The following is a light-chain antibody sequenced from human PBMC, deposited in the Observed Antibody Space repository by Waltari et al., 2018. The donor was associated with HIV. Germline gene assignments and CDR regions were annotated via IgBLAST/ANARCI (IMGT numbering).Light chain of an antibody. CDR3: QQLNDYSVA. Sequence: DIQLTQSPSVLSASIGDRVTITCLASLGISDFLAWVRQQPGRVPELLIYATSTLQSGVPSRFSASASGTEFTLTISSLQPEDIGTYYCQQLNDYSVAFGPGTKVDI. V-gene: IGKV1-9*01. CDR2: ATS. CDR1: LGISDF. J-gene: IGKJ3*01.